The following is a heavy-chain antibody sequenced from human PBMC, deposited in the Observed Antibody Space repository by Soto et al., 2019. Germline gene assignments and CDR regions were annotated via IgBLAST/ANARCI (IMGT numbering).Heavy chain of an antibody. Sequence: QVRLVQSGADVQRPGASMNISCQASGYQFTGSYLHWVRRAPGHGLQWMGMINPDTGSTTYAETFQERVTMTTDKSAGTVFLGLGRLTSDDTATYYCARQYCSGTSCYCYFDFWGQGTLVSVSS. CDR3: ARQYCSGTSCYCYFDF. J-gene: IGHJ4*02. V-gene: IGHV1-2*02. D-gene: IGHD2-2*01. CDR2: INPDTGST. CDR1: GYQFTGSY.